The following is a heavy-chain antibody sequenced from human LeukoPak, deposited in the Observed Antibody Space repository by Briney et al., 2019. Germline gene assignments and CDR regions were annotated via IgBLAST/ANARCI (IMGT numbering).Heavy chain of an antibody. Sequence: SETLSLTCTVSGGSISSGGYYWSWVRQHPDKGLEWIAYIYYSGSTYYNPSLKSRITTSLDTSKNQFSLKLSFVTAADTAVYYCARGPEIYYDTSGFLDFWGQGTLVTVSS. CDR2: IYYSGST. V-gene: IGHV4-31*03. D-gene: IGHD3-22*01. CDR1: GGSISSGGYY. CDR3: ARGPEIYYDTSGFLDF. J-gene: IGHJ4*02.